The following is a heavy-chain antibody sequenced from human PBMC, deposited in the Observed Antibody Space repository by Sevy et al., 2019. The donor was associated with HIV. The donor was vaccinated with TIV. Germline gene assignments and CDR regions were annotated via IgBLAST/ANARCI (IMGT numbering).Heavy chain of an antibody. V-gene: IGHV4-59*08. D-gene: IGHD3-3*01. CDR2: IYYSGST. Sequence: LSETLSLTCTVSGGSISSYYWSWIRQPPGKGLEWIGYIYYSGSTNYNPSLKSRVTISVDTSKNQFSLKLSSVTAADTAVYYCARHNKHYDFWSDLNWFDPWGQGTLVTVSS. J-gene: IGHJ5*02. CDR3: ARHNKHYDFWSDLNWFDP. CDR1: GGSISSYY.